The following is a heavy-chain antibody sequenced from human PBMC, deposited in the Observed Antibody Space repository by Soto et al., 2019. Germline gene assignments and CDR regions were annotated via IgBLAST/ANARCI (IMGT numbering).Heavy chain of an antibody. CDR3: XXXXRGGSGSPASYY. Sequence: DVQLLESGGHWVQPGGSLRLSCSASGFTLSSYAMSWVRQAPGKGLEWVSSISAGGDMTYNSDSVRGRFTISRDNSNNALFLQMHNXRIEXXXXXXXXXXXRGGSGSPASYY. CDR1: GFTLSSYA. J-gene: IGHJ6*01. CDR2: ISAGGDMT. D-gene: IGHD3-10*01. V-gene: IGHV3-23*01.